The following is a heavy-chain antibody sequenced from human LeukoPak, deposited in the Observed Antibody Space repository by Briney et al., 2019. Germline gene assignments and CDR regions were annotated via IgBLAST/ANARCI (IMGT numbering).Heavy chain of an antibody. D-gene: IGHD3-3*01. V-gene: IGHV3-15*01. Sequence: PGGSLRLSCAAYGFTFTSAWMSWVRQAPGKGLEWVGRIKGKAAAGAPEHVASVKGRFTISRDDSKNTLFLQMNSLKTEDTAVYYCSTGDYDFWSGFYAPNHYFDYWGQGTLVTVSS. CDR2: IKGKAAAGAP. J-gene: IGHJ4*02. CDR1: GFTFTSAW. CDR3: STGDYDFWSGFYAPNHYFDY.